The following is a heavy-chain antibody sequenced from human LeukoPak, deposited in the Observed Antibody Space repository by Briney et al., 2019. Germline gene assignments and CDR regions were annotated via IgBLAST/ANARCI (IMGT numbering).Heavy chain of an antibody. V-gene: IGHV4-61*02. Sequence: PSQTLSLTCIVSGGSISSSNYYWGWIRQPAGKGLEWIGRIYSSGSTNYNPSLKSRVTISVDTSKNHFSLKLSSVTAADTAVYYCARDFLLGYYDTSGYSVWGQGTLVTVSS. CDR2: IYSSGST. D-gene: IGHD3-22*01. J-gene: IGHJ4*02. CDR1: GGSISSSNYY. CDR3: ARDFLLGYYDTSGYSV.